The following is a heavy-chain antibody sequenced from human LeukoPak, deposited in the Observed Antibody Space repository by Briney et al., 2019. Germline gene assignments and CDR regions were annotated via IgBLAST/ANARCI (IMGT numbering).Heavy chain of an antibody. V-gene: IGHV1-2*04. D-gene: IGHD3-22*01. CDR3: ARGYYDSSGYSDDAFDI. Sequence: ASVKVSCKASGYTFTGYYMHWVRQAPGQGLEWMGWINPNSGGTNYAQKFQGWVTMTRDTSISTAYMELSRLRSDDTAVYYCARGYYDSSGYSDDAFDIWGQGTMVTVSS. CDR2: INPNSGGT. J-gene: IGHJ3*02. CDR1: GYTFTGYY.